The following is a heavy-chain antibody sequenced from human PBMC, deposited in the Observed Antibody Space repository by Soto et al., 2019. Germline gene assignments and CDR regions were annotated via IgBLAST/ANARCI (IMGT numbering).Heavy chain of an antibody. CDR3: ARDSYYDSSGY. D-gene: IGHD3-22*01. J-gene: IGHJ4*02. CDR1: GGTFSSYT. Sequence: QVQLVQSGAEVKKPGSSVKVSCKASGGTFSSYTISWVRQAPGQGLEWMGRIIPILGIANYAQKFQGRVTITADKSTGTAYMELSSPRSEDTAVHYCARDSYYDSSGYWGQGTLVTVSS. V-gene: IGHV1-69*08. CDR2: IIPILGIA.